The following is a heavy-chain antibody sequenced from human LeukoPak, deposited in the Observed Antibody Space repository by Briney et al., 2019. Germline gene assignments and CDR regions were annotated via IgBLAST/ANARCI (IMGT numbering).Heavy chain of an antibody. CDR2: IYYSGTT. D-gene: IGHD6-6*01. J-gene: IGHJ4*02. Sequence: PSETLSLTCTVSGGSISSSSHHWGWLRQPPGTGLEWIGSIYYSGTTYYKPSLRSRVTISIDTSKNQFYLRLTSVTAADTAVYYCARESSSSPDYWGQGTLVTVSS. CDR1: GGSISSSSHH. CDR3: ARESSSSPDY. V-gene: IGHV4-39*07.